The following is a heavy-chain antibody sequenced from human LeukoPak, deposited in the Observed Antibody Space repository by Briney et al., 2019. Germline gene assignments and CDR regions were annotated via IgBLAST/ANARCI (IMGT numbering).Heavy chain of an antibody. J-gene: IGHJ4*02. D-gene: IGHD3-22*01. CDR2: IYSGGST. Sequence: PGGSLRLSCAASGFTVSSNYMSWVRQAPGKGLEWVSVIYSGGSTYYADSVKGRFTISRDNSKNTLYLQMNSLRAEDTAVYHCASSYYYDSSGYLAPLDYWGQGTLVTVSS. CDR3: ASSYYYDSSGYLAPLDY. CDR1: GFTVSSNY. V-gene: IGHV3-53*01.